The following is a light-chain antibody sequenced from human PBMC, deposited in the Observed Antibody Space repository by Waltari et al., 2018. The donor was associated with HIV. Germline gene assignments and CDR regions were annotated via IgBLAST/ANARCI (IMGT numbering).Light chain of an antibody. CDR2: EVS. CDR1: SFDIYGYNF. Sequence: QSALTQPASVSGSPGQSITISCTGTSFDIYGYNFVSWFQHHPGKAPKVIIYEVSNRPSGVSDRFSGSKSGNTASLTISCLQPDDEAEYFCISYISSSSPVFGGGTKLTVL. CDR3: ISYISSSSPV. J-gene: IGLJ3*02. V-gene: IGLV2-14*01.